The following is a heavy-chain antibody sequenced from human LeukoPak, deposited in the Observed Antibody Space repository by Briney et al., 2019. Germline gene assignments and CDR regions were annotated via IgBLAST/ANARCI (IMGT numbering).Heavy chain of an antibody. V-gene: IGHV3-21*01. CDR2: ISTSSSYI. Sequence: GGTLRLSCAASGFTFSSYGMSWVRQAPGKGLEWVSSISTSSSYIYYADSVRGRFTISRDNAKNSLYLQMNSLRAEDTAVYYCARGPKSSWGQGTLVTVSS. J-gene: IGHJ5*02. CDR1: GFTFSSYG. CDR3: ARGPKSS.